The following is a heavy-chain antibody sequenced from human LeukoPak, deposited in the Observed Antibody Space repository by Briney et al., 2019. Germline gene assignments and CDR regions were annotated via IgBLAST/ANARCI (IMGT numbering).Heavy chain of an antibody. CDR1: GFTFNTYN. D-gene: IGHD1-26*01. V-gene: IGHV3-21*01. CDR3: VRSSGSHEFDY. CDR2: ISSGSSYI. J-gene: IGHJ4*02. Sequence: GGSLRLSCAASGFTFNTYNMNWVRQAPGKGLEWVSYISSGSSYIYYADSVKGRFTISRDNAENSLYLQMNSLRAEDTAVYYCVRSSGSHEFDYWGQGILVTVSS.